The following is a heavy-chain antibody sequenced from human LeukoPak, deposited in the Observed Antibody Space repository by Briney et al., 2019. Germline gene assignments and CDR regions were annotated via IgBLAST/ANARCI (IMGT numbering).Heavy chain of an antibody. D-gene: IGHD3-10*01. CDR3: ARGGITMVRGTLSFDY. J-gene: IGHJ4*02. CDR2: INHSGST. Sequence: SGTLSPTCTVSGYSISSGTYWGWIRQPPGKGLEWIGSINHSGSTYYNPSLKSRVTISVDTAKNQFSLKLSSVTAADTAVYYCARGGITMVRGTLSFDYWGQGTLVTVSS. CDR1: GYSISSGTY. V-gene: IGHV4-38-2*02.